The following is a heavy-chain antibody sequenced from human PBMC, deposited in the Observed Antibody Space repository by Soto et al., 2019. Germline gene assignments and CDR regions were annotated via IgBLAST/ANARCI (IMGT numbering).Heavy chain of an antibody. CDR3: VRGPQDY. CDR1: GYTFTSFA. V-gene: IGHV1-3*01. CDR2: INADNGNT. Sequence: QVQLVQSGAEVKKPGASVKVSCKASGYTFTSFAIHWVRQAPGQRLEWMGWINADNGNTKYSQKFQGRVTITRDTSASTAYIELSSLTSEDTAVFYCVRGPQDYWVQGTLVTVSS. J-gene: IGHJ4*02.